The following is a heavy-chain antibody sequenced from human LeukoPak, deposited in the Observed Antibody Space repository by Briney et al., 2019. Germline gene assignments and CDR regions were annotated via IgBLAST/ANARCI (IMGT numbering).Heavy chain of an antibody. Sequence: PGGSLRLSCAASGITVNSNFMTWVRQAPGKGLEWVSIIYSGGNTDYTDSVKGRFTITRDNSKNTVYLQMNNLRAEDTSVYYCATNTYYYGSGSYDYWGQGTLVTVSS. V-gene: IGHV3-53*01. CDR1: GITVNSNF. CDR2: IYSGGNT. J-gene: IGHJ4*02. D-gene: IGHD3-10*01. CDR3: ATNTYYYGSGSYDY.